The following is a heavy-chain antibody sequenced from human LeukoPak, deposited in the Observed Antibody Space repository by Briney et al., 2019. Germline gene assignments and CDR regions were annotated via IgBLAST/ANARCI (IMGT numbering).Heavy chain of an antibody. CDR2: TYYRSKWYN. CDR3: ARERDMVRGVIPFDY. D-gene: IGHD3-10*01. J-gene: IGHJ4*02. Sequence: SQTLSLTCAIFGDSVSSNSAAWNWIRQSPSRGLEWLGRTYYRSKWYNDYAVSVKSRITINPDTSKNQFSLQLNSVTPEDTAVYYCARERDMVRGVIPFDYWGQGTLVTVSS. V-gene: IGHV6-1*01. CDR1: GDSVSSNSAA.